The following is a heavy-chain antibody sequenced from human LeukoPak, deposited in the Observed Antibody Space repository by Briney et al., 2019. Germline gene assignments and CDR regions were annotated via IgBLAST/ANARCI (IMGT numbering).Heavy chain of an antibody. D-gene: IGHD3-16*01. J-gene: IGHJ6*02. CDR2: INHNGNVN. CDR1: GSTFSSYW. CDR3: ARGGGLDV. Sequence: PGGSLRLSCAASGSTFSSYWMNWARQAPGKGLEWVASINHNGNVNYCVDSVKGRFTISRDNAKNSLYLQMSNLRAEDTAVYFCARGGGLDVWGQGATVTVSS. V-gene: IGHV3-7*03.